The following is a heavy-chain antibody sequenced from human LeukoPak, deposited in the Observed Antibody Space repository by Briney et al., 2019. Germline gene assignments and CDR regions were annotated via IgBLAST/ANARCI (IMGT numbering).Heavy chain of an antibody. CDR1: GYTFTSYG. J-gene: IGHJ3*02. D-gene: IGHD1-26*01. V-gene: IGHV1-58*02. Sequence: SVKVSCKASGYTFTSYGISWVRQARGQRLEWIGWIVVGSGNTNYAQKFQERVTITRDMSTSTAYMELSSLRSEDTAVYYCAAGYRPHGPDSGSYYSVWAFDIWGQGTMVTVSS. CDR3: AAGYRPHGPDSGSYYSVWAFDI. CDR2: IVVGSGNT.